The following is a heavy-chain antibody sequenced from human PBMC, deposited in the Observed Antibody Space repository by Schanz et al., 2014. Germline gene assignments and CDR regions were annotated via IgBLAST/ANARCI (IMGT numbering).Heavy chain of an antibody. J-gene: IGHJ3*02. CDR3: ARGGYSYALSAFDM. CDR1: GYTFSDYG. V-gene: IGHV1-18*01. CDR2: ISPYTGNT. D-gene: IGHD5-18*01. Sequence: QVQLVQSGDEVKKPGASVKVSCKTSGYTFSDYGITWVRQAPGQGPEWVGWISPYTGNTHYFDKREGRVTMATDTSTGTAYMELRSLRSDDTALYYCARGGYSYALSAFDMWGQGTMVTVSS.